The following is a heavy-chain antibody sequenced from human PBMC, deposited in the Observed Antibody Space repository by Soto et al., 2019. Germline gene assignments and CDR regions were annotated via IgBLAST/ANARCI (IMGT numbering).Heavy chain of an antibody. CDR3: ARASDSSSSGYYYYYGMDV. CDR2: ISAAGDP. V-gene: IGHV3-13*05. D-gene: IGHD6-6*01. J-gene: IGHJ6*02. CDR1: GFTFRNYD. Sequence: GGSLRLSCEASGFTFRNYDMHWVRQGTGKGLEWVSGISAAGDPDYADSVEGRFTISRENSKNTLYLQMNSLRAEDTAVYYCARASDSSSSGYYYYYGMDVWGQGTTVTVSS.